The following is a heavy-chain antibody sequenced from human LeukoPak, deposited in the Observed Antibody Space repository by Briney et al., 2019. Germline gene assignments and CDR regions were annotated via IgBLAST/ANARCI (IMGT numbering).Heavy chain of an antibody. CDR2: IYYSGST. J-gene: IGHJ4*02. CDR3: ARVVYSYASSFDY. D-gene: IGHD5-18*01. CDR1: GGSISSYY. Sequence: PSETLSLTCTVSGGSISSYYWSWIRQPPGKGLEWIGYIYYSGSTNYNPSLRSRVTISVDTSKNQFSLKLSSVTAADTAVYYCARVVYSYASSFDYWGQGTLVTVSS. V-gene: IGHV4-59*01.